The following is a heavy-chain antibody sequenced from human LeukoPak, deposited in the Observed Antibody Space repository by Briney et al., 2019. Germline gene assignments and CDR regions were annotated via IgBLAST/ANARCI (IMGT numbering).Heavy chain of an antibody. CDR2: IKQDGSEK. Sequence: AGGSLRLSCAASGLIVSNYWMSWVRQAPGKGLEWVANIKQDGSEKYYVDSVKGRFTISRDNVKSSLYLQMNSLRAEDTAVYYCANVFYYGMEVWGQGTTVTVSS. CDR3: ANVFYYGMEV. D-gene: IGHD5/OR15-5a*01. CDR1: GLIVSNYW. J-gene: IGHJ6*02. V-gene: IGHV3-7*01.